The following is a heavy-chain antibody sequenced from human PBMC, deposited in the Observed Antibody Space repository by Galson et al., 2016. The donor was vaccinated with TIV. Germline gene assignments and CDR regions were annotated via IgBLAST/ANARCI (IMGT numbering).Heavy chain of an antibody. V-gene: IGHV1-69*13. CDR2: IIPILGSS. D-gene: IGHD3-10*01. Sequence: SVKVSCKASGDTFASYAFSWVRQAPGQGLEVMGRIIPILGSSGYAQRFQGRVTITADASTSTVYMELRSLRSEDTAMYYCARVRFGELAGYYYYMDVWGKGTTVTVSS. CDR3: ARVRFGELAGYYYYMDV. CDR1: GDTFASYA. J-gene: IGHJ6*03.